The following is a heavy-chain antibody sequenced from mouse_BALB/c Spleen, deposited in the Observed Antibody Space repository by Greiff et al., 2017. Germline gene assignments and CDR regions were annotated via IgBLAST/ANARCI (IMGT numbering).Heavy chain of an antibody. Sequence: QVQLKESGAELVKPGASVKISCKASGYTFSSYWIEWVKQRPGHGLEWIGEILPGSGSTNYNEKFKGKATFTAETSSNTAYMQLSSLTSEDSAVYYCARDSGDVWGAGTTVTVSA. V-gene: IGHV1-9*01. J-gene: IGHJ1*01. D-gene: IGHD3-2*02. CDR2: ILPGSGST. CDR1: GYTFSSYW. CDR3: ARDSGDV.